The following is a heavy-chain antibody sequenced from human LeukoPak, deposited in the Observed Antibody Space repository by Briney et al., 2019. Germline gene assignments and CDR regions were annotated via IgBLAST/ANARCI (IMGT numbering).Heavy chain of an antibody. V-gene: IGHV3-11*06. D-gene: IGHD2-2*01. CDR1: GFTFSDYY. J-gene: IGHJ4*02. Sequence: PGGSLRLSCAASGFTFSDYYMSWIRQAPGKGLEWVSYISSSSSYTNYADSVKGRFTISRDNAKNSLYLQMNSLRAEDTAVYYCAREPDCSSTSCSPVIFDYWGQGTLDTVSS. CDR2: ISSSSSYT. CDR3: AREPDCSSTSCSPVIFDY.